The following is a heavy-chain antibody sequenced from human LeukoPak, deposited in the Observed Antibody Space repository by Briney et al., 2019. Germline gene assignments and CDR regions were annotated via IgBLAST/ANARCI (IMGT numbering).Heavy chain of an antibody. J-gene: IGHJ3*02. CDR1: GFSFTSHW. Sequence: GGSLRLSCAASGFSFTSHWMHWVRQAPGKGLVWVSGIHADGSSAPYADSVKGRFSISRDNAKNMVYLQMNSPRAEDTAVYYCVREVNAFDIWGQGTTVTVSS. V-gene: IGHV3-74*01. D-gene: IGHD4-11*01. CDR3: VREVNAFDI. CDR2: IHADGSSA.